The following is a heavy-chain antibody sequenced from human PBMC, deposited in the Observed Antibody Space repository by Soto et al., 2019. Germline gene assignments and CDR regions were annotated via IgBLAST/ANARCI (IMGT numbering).Heavy chain of an antibody. CDR1: GGYISSGGYY. CDR3: ARDPRGRGFDY. D-gene: IGHD1-26*01. Sequence: SETLSLTCTVSGGYISSGGYYWSWIRQHPGKGLEWIGYIYYSGSTYYNPSLKSRVTISVDTSKNQFSLKLSSVTAADTAVYYCARDPRGRGFDYWGQGTLVTVSS. V-gene: IGHV4-31*03. CDR2: IYYSGST. J-gene: IGHJ4*02.